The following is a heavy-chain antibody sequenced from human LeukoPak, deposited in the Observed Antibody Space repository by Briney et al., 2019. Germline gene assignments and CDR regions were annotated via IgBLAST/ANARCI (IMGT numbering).Heavy chain of an antibody. CDR2: IRSEAYGGTT. J-gene: IGHJ4*02. D-gene: IGHD1-20*01. CDR1: GFSFGDYA. Sequence: GGSLRLSCTAFGFSFGDYAMSWVRQAPGKGLEWVSFIRSEAYGGTTEYAASVEGRFTISRDDSKSIAYLQMNSLKTEDTAVYYCTRDPNWNDHYFDYWGQGTLVTVCS. CDR3: TRDPNWNDHYFDY. V-gene: IGHV3-49*04.